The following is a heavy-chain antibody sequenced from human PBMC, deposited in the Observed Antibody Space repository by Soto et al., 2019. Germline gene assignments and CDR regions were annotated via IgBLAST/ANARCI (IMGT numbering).Heavy chain of an antibody. D-gene: IGHD3-22*01. Sequence: QVQLQESGPGLVKPSQTLSLTCTVSGDSIGTGGYYWDWIRQHPGKGPEWIGYIHYSGNTYYNPSLKSRLTISLDTSKNQFSLHLSSVTAADTAVYYCATNHDDISGRTPLLVDSWGQGTLVTVSS. J-gene: IGHJ4*02. V-gene: IGHV4-31*03. CDR2: IHYSGNT. CDR3: ATNHDDISGRTPLLVDS. CDR1: GDSIGTGGYY.